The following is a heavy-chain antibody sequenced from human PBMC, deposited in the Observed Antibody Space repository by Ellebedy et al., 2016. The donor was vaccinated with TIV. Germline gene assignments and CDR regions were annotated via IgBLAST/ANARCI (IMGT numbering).Heavy chain of an antibody. CDR3: ARVGIWGAFDI. V-gene: IGHV4-30-4*01. D-gene: IGHD7-27*01. Sequence: SETLSLTXTVSGGSISRGDYYWSWIRQPPGKGLEWIGYIYYSGSTYYNPSLKSRVTISVDTSKNQFSLKLSSVTAADTAVYYCARVGIWGAFDIWGQGTMVTVSS. CDR2: IYYSGST. J-gene: IGHJ3*02. CDR1: GGSISRGDYY.